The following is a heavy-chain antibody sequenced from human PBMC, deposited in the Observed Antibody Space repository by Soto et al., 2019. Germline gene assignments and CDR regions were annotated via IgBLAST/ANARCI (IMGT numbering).Heavy chain of an antibody. V-gene: IGHV3-15*07. J-gene: IGHJ4*02. CDR2: IKSKTDGGTT. CDR3: TTVWASGDVFDY. CDR1: GFTFSNAW. D-gene: IGHD3-10*01. Sequence: SCAASGFTFSNAWMNWVRQAPGKGLEWVGCIKSKTDGGTTDYAAPVKGRFTISRDDSKNTLYLQMNGLKTEDTAVYYCTTVWASGDVFDYWGQGTLVTVSS.